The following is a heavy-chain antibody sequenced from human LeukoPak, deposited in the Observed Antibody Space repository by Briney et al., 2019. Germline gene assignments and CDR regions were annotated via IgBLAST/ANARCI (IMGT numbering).Heavy chain of an antibody. CDR2: IYTSGST. J-gene: IGHJ2*01. CDR3: ARDQAFASKSRSEYFDL. D-gene: IGHD1-14*01. Sequence: PSETLSLTCTVSGGSISSYYWSWIRKPAGKGLEWIGRIYTSGSTNYNPSLKSRVTMSVDTSKNQFSLKLSSVTAADTAVYYCARDQAFASKSRSEYFDLWGRGTLVTVSS. V-gene: IGHV4-4*07. CDR1: GGSISSYY.